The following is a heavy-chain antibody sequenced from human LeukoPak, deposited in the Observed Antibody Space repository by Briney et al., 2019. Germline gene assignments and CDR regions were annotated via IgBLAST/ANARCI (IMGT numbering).Heavy chain of an antibody. CDR2: ISGTGVTT. CDR3: AKDQRFGDLDDY. J-gene: IGHJ4*02. V-gene: IGHV3-23*01. Sequence: TGGSLGLSCAASGFIFNNYAMSWVRPAPGKGLEWVSSISGTGVTTYYADSVKGRFAISRDNSKNTLYLQMTSLRAEDTAVYYCAKDQRFGDLDDYRGQGTLVTVSS. D-gene: IGHD3-10*01. CDR1: GFIFNNYA.